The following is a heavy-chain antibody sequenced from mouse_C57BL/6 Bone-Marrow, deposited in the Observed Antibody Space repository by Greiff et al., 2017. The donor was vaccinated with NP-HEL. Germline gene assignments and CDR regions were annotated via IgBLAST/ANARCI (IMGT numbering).Heavy chain of an antibody. D-gene: IGHD1-1*01. CDR2: IRNKANGYTT. J-gene: IGHJ3*01. Sequence: EVKLMESGGGLVQPGGSLSLSCAASGFTFTDYYMSWVRQPPGKALEWLGFIRNKANGYTTEYSASVKGRFTISRDNSQSILYLQMNALRAEDSATYYCARSPNYGSSFAYWGQGTLVTVSA. CDR3: ARSPNYGSSFAY. V-gene: IGHV7-3*01. CDR1: GFTFTDYY.